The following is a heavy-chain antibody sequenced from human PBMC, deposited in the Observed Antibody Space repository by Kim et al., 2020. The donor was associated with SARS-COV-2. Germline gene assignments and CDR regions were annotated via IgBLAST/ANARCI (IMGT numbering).Heavy chain of an antibody. Sequence: GGSLRLSCAASGFTFSSYGMHWVRQAPGKGLEWVAVISYDGSNKYYADSVKGRFTISRDNSKNTLYLQMNSLRAEDTAVYYCARDLIAVAGTIYYGMDVWGQGTTVTVSS. V-gene: IGHV3-33*05. CDR2: ISYDGSNK. CDR3: ARDLIAVAGTIYYGMDV. J-gene: IGHJ6*02. D-gene: IGHD6-19*01. CDR1: GFTFSSYG.